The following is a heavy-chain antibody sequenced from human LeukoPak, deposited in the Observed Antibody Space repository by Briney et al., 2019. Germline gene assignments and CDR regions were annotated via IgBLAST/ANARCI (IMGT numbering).Heavy chain of an antibody. V-gene: IGHV3-9*01. CDR3: IKDLRLDLHLDTFEI. Sequence: GKSLRLSCAASGFALDDYAMHWVRQAPGKGLEWVSSISWDSGNSVYADSVEGRFTISRDNAKNSLYLQMNSLTPEDTALYYCIKDLRLDLHLDTFEIWGQGTMVTVSS. CDR1: GFALDDYA. D-gene: IGHD1-7*01. J-gene: IGHJ3*02. CDR2: ISWDSGNS.